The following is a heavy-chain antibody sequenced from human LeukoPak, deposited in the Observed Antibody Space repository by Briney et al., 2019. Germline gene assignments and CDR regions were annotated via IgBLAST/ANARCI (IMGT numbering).Heavy chain of an antibody. D-gene: IGHD2-8*02. CDR1: GFTFSAFW. J-gene: IGHJ4*02. Sequence: PGRSLRLSCAASGFTFSAFWMTWVRQAPGKGLEWVANIKPDGSEKSYVDSVKGRFTISRDNAKNSLYLEMNSLRAEDTALYYCTTNTGDDWGQGTLVTVSS. CDR2: IKPDGSEK. V-gene: IGHV3-7*01. CDR3: TTNTGDD.